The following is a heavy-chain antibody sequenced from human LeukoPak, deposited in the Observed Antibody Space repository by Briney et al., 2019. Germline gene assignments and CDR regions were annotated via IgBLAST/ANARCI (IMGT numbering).Heavy chain of an antibody. CDR3: ARGGHFDLLEYAFDI. CDR2: INPKNGDT. D-gene: IGHD3-9*01. CDR1: GYTFSDYV. Sequence: ASVKVSCKASGYTFSDYVMHWVRQAPGQGLECMGWINPKNGDTNYVQKFQGRVTMTRDTSISTVYMELSSLNSDDTAVYYCARGGHFDLLEYAFDIWGQGTMVTVSS. J-gene: IGHJ3*02. V-gene: IGHV1-2*02.